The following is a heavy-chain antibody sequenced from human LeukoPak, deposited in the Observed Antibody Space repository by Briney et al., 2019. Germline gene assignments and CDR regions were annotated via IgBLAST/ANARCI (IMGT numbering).Heavy chain of an antibody. CDR1: GFTFSSYG. V-gene: IGHV3-23*01. Sequence: GGSLRLSCAASGFTFSSYGMSWVRQAPGKGLEWVSAISGSGGSTYYADSVKGRFTISRDNARNSVNLQLNSLRVEDTALYYCARGRGWVDHWGQGTLVTVSS. J-gene: IGHJ4*02. D-gene: IGHD3-16*01. CDR2: ISGSGGST. CDR3: ARGRGWVDH.